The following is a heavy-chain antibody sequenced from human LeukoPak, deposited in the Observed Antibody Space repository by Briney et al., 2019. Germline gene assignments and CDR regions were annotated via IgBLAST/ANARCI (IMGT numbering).Heavy chain of an antibody. J-gene: IGHJ3*02. D-gene: IGHD3-16*01. Sequence: SQTLSLTCAISGDSVSSNNAAWNWIRQSPSRGLEWLGRTYYRSKWYNEKAESVESRMTFDPDTSKNQLSLHLKSVTPEDTAVYYCARDRLGSDPNEGAFDIWGQGTGVTVSS. CDR3: ARDRLGSDPNEGAFDI. V-gene: IGHV6-1*01. CDR1: GDSVSSNNAA. CDR2: TYYRSKWYN.